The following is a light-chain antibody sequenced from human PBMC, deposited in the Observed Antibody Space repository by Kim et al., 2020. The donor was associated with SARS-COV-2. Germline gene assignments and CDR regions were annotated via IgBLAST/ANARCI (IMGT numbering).Light chain of an antibody. CDR1: IDTSATNY. CDR2: EDY. Sequence: GKAVTIPCTRTIDTSATNYVQWYQQRPGRAPTTVIYEDYQRPSGVPDRFSASIDISSNSASLTISGLKTEDEADYYCQSYDSSTWVFGGGTQLTVL. V-gene: IGLV6-57*03. J-gene: IGLJ3*02. CDR3: QSYDSSTWV.